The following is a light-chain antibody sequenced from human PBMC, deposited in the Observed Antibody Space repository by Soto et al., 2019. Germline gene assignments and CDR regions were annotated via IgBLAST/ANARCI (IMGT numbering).Light chain of an antibody. CDR2: DAS. J-gene: IGLJ3*02. CDR1: TGDVGAYNF. CDR3: CSYAGSFTWV. Sequence: QSALTQPRSVSGSPGQSVTISCTGTTGDVGAYNFISWYQHHPGKAPKLMIYDASKRPSGVPDRFSASKSGNTASLTISGLQAEDEADYFCCSYAGSFTWVFGGGTKLTVL. V-gene: IGLV2-11*01.